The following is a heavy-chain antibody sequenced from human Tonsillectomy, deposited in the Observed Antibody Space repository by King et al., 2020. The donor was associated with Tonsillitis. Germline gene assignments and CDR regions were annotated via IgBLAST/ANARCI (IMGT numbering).Heavy chain of an antibody. CDR1: GFTFSDYY. J-gene: IGHJ4*02. V-gene: IGHV3-11*05. D-gene: IGHD3-3*01. Sequence: VQLVESGGGLVKPGGSLRLSCAASGFTFSDYYMTWIRQAPGKGLEWVSCISGGSSYTNYADSVKGRFTISRDNAKNSLSLQMNSLRAEDTAVYYCARDRGSRITIFGGYYFDYWGQGTLVTVSS. CDR2: ISGGSSYT. CDR3: ARDRGSRITIFGGYYFDY.